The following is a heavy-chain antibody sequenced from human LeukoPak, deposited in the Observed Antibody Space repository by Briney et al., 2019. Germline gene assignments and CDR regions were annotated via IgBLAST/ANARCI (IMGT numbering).Heavy chain of an antibody. CDR3: ARVTRASIFGVVHMDV. Sequence: SETLSLTSAVYGGSFSGYYWSWIRQPPGKGLEWIGEINHSGSTNYNPSLKSRVTISVDTSKNQFSLKLSSVTAADTAVYYCARVTRASIFGVVHMDVWGQGTTVTVSS. J-gene: IGHJ6*02. V-gene: IGHV4-34*01. CDR2: INHSGST. D-gene: IGHD3-3*02. CDR1: GGSFSGYY.